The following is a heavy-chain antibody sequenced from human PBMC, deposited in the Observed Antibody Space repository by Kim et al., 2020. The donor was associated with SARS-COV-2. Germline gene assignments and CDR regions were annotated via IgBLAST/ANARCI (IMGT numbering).Heavy chain of an antibody. D-gene: IGHD3-10*01. Sequence: GGSLRLSCAASGFTFSSYWMSWVRQAPGKGLEWVANIKQDGSEKYYVDSVKGRFTISRDNAKNSLYLQMNSLRAEDTAVYYCARDRGPLDGSFDYWGQGTLVTVSS. J-gene: IGHJ4*02. CDR3: ARDRGPLDGSFDY. V-gene: IGHV3-7*03. CDR1: GFTFSSYW. CDR2: IKQDGSEK.